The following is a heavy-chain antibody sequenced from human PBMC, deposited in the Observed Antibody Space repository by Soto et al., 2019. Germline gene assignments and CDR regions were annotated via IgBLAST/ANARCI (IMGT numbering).Heavy chain of an antibody. J-gene: IGHJ4*02. V-gene: IGHV4-39*01. CDR2: IYYSGST. CDR1: GGSISSSSYY. CDR3: ARRSVWFGESDY. D-gene: IGHD3-10*01. Sequence: SETLSLTCTVSGGSISSSSYYWGWIRQPPGKGLEWIGSIYYSGSTYYNPSLKSRVTISVDTSKNQFSLKLSSVTAADTAVYYCARRSVWFGESDYWGQGTLVTVSS.